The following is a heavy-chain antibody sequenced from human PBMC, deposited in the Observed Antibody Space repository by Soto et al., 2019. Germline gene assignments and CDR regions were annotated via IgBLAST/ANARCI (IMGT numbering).Heavy chain of an antibody. Sequence: QVQLQQWGAGLLKPSETLSLTCAVYGGSFSGYYWSWIRQPPGKGLEWIGEITHSGSINYNPSLKSRVTISADTSKHQFSLKLSSVTAADTAVNYCARESIVVVVAATPNYYYYMDVCGKGTTVTVSS. D-gene: IGHD2-15*01. J-gene: IGHJ6*03. V-gene: IGHV4-34*01. CDR3: ARESIVVVVAATPNYYYYMDV. CDR1: GGSFSGYY. CDR2: ITHSGSI.